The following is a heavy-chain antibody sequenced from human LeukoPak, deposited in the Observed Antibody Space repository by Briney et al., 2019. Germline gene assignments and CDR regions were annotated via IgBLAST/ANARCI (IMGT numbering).Heavy chain of an antibody. CDR1: GGSISSSSYY. CDR3: ARDIGARIPNY. D-gene: IGHD5-12*01. V-gene: IGHV4-39*07. CDR2: IYYSGST. Sequence: SETLSLTCTVSGGSISSSSYYWGWIRQPPGKGLEWIGSIYYSGSTYYNPSLKSRVTISVDTSKNQFSLKLSSVTAADTAVYYCARDIGARIPNYWGQRTLVTVSS. J-gene: IGHJ4*02.